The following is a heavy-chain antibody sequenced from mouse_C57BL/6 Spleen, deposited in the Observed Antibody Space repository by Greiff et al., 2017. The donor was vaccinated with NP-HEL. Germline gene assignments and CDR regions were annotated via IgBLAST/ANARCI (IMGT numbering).Heavy chain of an antibody. J-gene: IGHJ2*01. CDR3: ATITPDFDY. CDR1: GFTFSDYG. Sequence: DVKLVESGGGLVKPGGSLKLSCAASGFTFSDYGMHWVRQAPEKGLEWVAYISSGSSTIYYADTVKGRFTISRDNAKNTLFLQMTSLRSEDTAMYYCATITPDFDYWGQGTTLTVSS. V-gene: IGHV5-17*01. D-gene: IGHD1-1*01. CDR2: ISSGSSTI.